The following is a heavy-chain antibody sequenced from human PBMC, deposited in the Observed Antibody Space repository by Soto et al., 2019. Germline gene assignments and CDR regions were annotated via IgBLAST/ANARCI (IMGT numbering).Heavy chain of an antibody. Sequence: GKGLEWVSAISGSGGSTYYADSVKGRFTISRDNSKNTLYLQMNSLRAEDTAVYYCALGGVIVIPLGFDYWGQGTLVTGSS. CDR3: ALGGVIVIPLGFDY. J-gene: IGHJ4*02. V-gene: IGHV3-23*01. CDR2: ISGSGGST. D-gene: IGHD3-16*02.